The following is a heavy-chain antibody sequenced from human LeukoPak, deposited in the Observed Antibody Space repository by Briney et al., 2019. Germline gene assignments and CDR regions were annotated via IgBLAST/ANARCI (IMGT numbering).Heavy chain of an antibody. Sequence: ASVKVSCKAPGYTFTGYYMHWVRPAPGQGLEWMGWINPNSGGTNYAQRFQGRVTMTRDTSISTAYMELSRLRSDDTAVYYCARDCGYSSGWYVDWGQGTLVTVSS. J-gene: IGHJ4*02. CDR3: ARDCGYSSGWYVD. CDR2: INPNSGGT. CDR1: GYTFTGYY. D-gene: IGHD6-19*01. V-gene: IGHV1-2*02.